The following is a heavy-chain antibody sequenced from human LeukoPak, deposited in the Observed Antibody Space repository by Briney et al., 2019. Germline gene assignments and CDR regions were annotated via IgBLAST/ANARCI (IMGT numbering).Heavy chain of an antibody. V-gene: IGHV3-7*01. Sequence: HPGGSLRLSCAASGFTFDDYGMSWVRQAPGKGPEWVADINLDGSQKYYVDSVKGRFTISRDNAENPLYLQMNSLRAEDTALYYCARKRPNYFDYWGQGTLVAVSS. J-gene: IGHJ4*02. CDR1: GFTFDDYG. CDR2: INLDGSQK. CDR3: ARKRPNYFDY.